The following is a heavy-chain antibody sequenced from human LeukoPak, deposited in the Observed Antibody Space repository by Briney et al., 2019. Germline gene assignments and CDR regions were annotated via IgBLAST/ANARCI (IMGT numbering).Heavy chain of an antibody. J-gene: IGHJ4*02. V-gene: IGHV4-59*01. D-gene: IGHD3-3*01. CDR3: ARMNDFWSGYPISNYFDY. CDR1: GGSISSYY. Sequence: SETLSLTCTVSGGSISSYYWSWIRQPPGKGLEWIGYIYYSGSTNYNPSLKSRVTISVDKSKNQFSLKLSSVTAADTAVYYCARMNDFWSGYPISNYFDYWGQGTLVTVSS. CDR2: IYYSGST.